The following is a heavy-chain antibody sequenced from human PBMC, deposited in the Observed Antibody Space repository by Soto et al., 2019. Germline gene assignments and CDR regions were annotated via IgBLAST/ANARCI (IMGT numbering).Heavy chain of an antibody. CDR1: GFTFGGYT. D-gene: IGHD6-6*01. CDR2: ISGSGGST. CDR3: AKREQLGNFDY. J-gene: IGHJ4*02. V-gene: IGHV3-23*01. Sequence: PGGSLRLSCGASGFTFGGYTVNWVRQAPGKGLEWVSAISGSGGSTYYADSVKGRFTISRDNSKNTLYLQMNSLRAEDTAVYYCAKREQLGNFDYWGQGTLVTVSS.